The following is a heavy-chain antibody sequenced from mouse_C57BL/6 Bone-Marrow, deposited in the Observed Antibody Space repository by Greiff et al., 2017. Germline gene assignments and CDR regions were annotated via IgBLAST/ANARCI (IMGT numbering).Heavy chain of an antibody. D-gene: IGHD2-5*01. CDR1: GYAFSSSW. Sequence: VQLQQSGPELVKPGASVKISCKASGYAFSSSWMNWVKQRPGKGLEWIGRIYPGDGDTNYNGKFKGKATLTADKSSSTAYMQLSSLTSEDSAVYFCARDPYDSIYFDYWGQGTTLTVSS. CDR2: IYPGDGDT. V-gene: IGHV1-82*01. CDR3: ARDPYDSIYFDY. J-gene: IGHJ2*01.